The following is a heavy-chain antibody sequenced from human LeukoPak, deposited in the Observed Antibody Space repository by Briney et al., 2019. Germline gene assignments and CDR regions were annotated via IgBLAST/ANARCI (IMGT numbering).Heavy chain of an antibody. J-gene: IGHJ4*02. CDR1: GFTFSSYG. CDR2: ISYDGSNK. Sequence: PAGSLRLSCAASGFTFSSYGMHWVRQASGKGLEWVAVISYDGSNKYYADSVKGRFTISRDNSNHMLYLQMNSLIAEDTAIYYCAKDDDWLRFEHWGRGTPVSASS. D-gene: IGHD5-12*01. V-gene: IGHV3-30*18. CDR3: AKDDDWLRFEH.